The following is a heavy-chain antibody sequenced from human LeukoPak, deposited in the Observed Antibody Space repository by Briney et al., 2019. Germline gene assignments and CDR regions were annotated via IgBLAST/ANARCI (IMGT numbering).Heavy chain of an antibody. Sequence: GGSLRLSCAASGFTFSSYAMTWVRQAPGKGLEWRSAISGSGGSTYYADSVKGRFTISRDNSRNTVYLQMNSLRADDTAVYSCAKSLVPAAEFDYWGQGTLVTVSS. CDR1: GFTFSSYA. CDR3: AKSLVPAAEFDY. CDR2: ISGSGGST. J-gene: IGHJ4*02. V-gene: IGHV3-23*01. D-gene: IGHD2-2*01.